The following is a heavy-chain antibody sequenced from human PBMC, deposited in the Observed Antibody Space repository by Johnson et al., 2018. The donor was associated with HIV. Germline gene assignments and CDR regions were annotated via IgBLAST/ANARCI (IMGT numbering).Heavy chain of an antibody. CDR3: VRPHAFDI. J-gene: IGHJ3*02. CDR2: ISSSGSTV. Sequence: VQLVESGGGVVQPGRSLRLSCAASGFTFSSYAMSWVRQAPGKGLEWVSYISSSGSTVYYADSVKGRFTISRDNARNSLYLQMNSLRAEDTAVYYCVRPHAFDIWGQGTMVTVSS. CDR1: GFTFSSYA. V-gene: IGHV3-48*04.